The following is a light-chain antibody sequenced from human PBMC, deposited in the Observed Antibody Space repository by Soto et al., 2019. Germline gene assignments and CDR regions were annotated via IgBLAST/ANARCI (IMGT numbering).Light chain of an antibody. CDR2: ENN. CDR1: SSDIGNNY. V-gene: IGLV1-51*02. J-gene: IGLJ1*01. Sequence: QSVLTQPPSVSVAPGQKVTISCSGSSSDIGNNYVSWYQHLPGTAPKLLIYENNKRPSGIPDRFSGSKSGTSATLGITGLQTGDEADYYCGTWDSSLSADVFGTGTKLTVL. CDR3: GTWDSSLSADV.